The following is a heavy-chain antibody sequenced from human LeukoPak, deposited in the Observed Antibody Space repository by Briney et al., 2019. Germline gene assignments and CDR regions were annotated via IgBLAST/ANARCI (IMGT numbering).Heavy chain of an antibody. Sequence: PSQTLSLTCAISGYSVSRNSVTWNWIRQSPSRGLEWLSRTYYRSTWYNDYAVSVRGRITVNPDTSKNQFSLHLNSVTPEDTAVYYCARRLTQYDCFDPWGQGILVTVSS. CDR1: GYSVSRNSVT. CDR3: ARRLTQYDCFDP. D-gene: IGHD2-2*01. J-gene: IGHJ5*02. CDR2: TYYRSTWYN. V-gene: IGHV6-1*01.